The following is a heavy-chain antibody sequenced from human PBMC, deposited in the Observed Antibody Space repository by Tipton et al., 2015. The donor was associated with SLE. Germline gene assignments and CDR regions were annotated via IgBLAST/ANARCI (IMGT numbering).Heavy chain of an antibody. CDR3: ARLPDYFDH. J-gene: IGHJ4*02. Sequence: TLSFTCSVSGGSINVYYWSWVRQPPGKGLGWIGYVSYSGSTNYNPSLQSRVTISVDTSKNQFSLKLRSVTAADTAVYYCARLPDYFDHWGQGALVTVSS. CDR1: GGSINVYY. V-gene: IGHV4-59*01. CDR2: VSYSGST.